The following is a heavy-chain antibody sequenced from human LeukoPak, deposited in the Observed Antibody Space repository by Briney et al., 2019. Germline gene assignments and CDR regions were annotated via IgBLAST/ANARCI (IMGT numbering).Heavy chain of an antibody. CDR2: INQDGSVK. Sequence: GESLKISCAASGFTFSSNWMSWVRQAPGKRLEWVANINQDGSVKHYVDAVKGRFTISRDNAENSLCLQMDSLRAEDTAVYYCARTDSGNLGYFDYWGQGTLVSVSS. D-gene: IGHD1-26*01. CDR3: ARTDSGNLGYFDY. J-gene: IGHJ4*02. V-gene: IGHV3-7*01. CDR1: GFTFSSNW.